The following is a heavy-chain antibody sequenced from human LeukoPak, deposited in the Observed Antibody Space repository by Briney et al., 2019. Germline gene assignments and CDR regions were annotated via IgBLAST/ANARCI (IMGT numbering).Heavy chain of an antibody. D-gene: IGHD3-3*01. CDR2: IKQDRSEK. J-gene: IGHJ3*02. V-gene: IGHV3-7*01. CDR1: GFTFSSYW. CDR3: ARDRDKYYDFWSGSDAFDI. Sequence: PGGSLRLSCAASGFTFSSYWMSWVRQAPGKGLEWVANIKQDRSEKYYVDSVKGRFTISRDNAKNSLYLQMNSLRAEDTAVYYCARDRDKYYDFWSGSDAFDIWGQGTMVTVSS.